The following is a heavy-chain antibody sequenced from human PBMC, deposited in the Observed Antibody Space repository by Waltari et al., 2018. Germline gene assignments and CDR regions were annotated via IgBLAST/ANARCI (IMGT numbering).Heavy chain of an antibody. CDR1: GFSFMGFA. V-gene: IGHV3-23*01. D-gene: IGHD3-16*02. Sequence: EVQLLESAGGLVQPGEALRLSCAASGFSFMGFAMTWVRQAPGEGLEWFASISGSGATPFYADSVKGRFTIVRDNSRDTVYLQMNSLRVDDSAVYYCAKGSRGYTNYFFGSWGQGTLVSVSS. CDR2: ISGSGATP. CDR3: AKGSRGYTNYFFGS. J-gene: IGHJ4*02.